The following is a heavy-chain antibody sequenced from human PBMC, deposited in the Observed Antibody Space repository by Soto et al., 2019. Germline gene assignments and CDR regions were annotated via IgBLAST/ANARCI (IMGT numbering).Heavy chain of an antibody. CDR3: ARDRRDQTIFGMVWYLDL. J-gene: IGHJ2*01. CDR2: IVPIFGTK. Sequence: QVQLVQSGAEVKKPGSSVKVSCKPSGGSFSSHAVSWVRQAPGQGLEWVGGIVPIFGTKNYAEKLQGRVTITADKSTSTVYMDLSSLKSEETAVYFCARDRRDQTIFGMVWYLDLWGRGTLVSVSS. D-gene: IGHD3-3*01. V-gene: IGHV1-69*06. CDR1: GGSFSSHA.